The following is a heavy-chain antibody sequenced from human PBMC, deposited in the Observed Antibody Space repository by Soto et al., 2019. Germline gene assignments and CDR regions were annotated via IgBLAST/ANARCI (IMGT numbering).Heavy chain of an antibody. V-gene: IGHV3-74*01. Sequence: GGSLRLSCTASGFTFNTHWMHWVRQAPGKGLVWVSRIYFDGITTNYADSVKGRLTVSRDNAKNTVYLHVNTLRDEDTAVYYCARGDLAAPPMFDPWGQGTLVTVSS. D-gene: IGHD6-6*01. CDR3: ARGDLAAPPMFDP. CDR2: IYFDGITT. J-gene: IGHJ5*02. CDR1: GFTFNTHW.